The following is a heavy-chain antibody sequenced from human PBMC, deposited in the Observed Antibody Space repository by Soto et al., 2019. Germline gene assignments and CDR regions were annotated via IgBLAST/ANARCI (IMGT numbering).Heavy chain of an antibody. CDR1: GYSFTTSW. CDR3: ARRPGSWFDP. J-gene: IGHJ5*02. D-gene: IGHD3-10*01. CDR2: IFPSDSDT. V-gene: IGHV5-51*01. Sequence: GESLKISCKASGYSFTTSWIGWVRQMPGKGLEWMGIIFPSDSDTRYSPSFQGQVTISVDKSISTAYLQWSSLKASDTAMYYCARRPGSWFDPWGQGTLVTVSS.